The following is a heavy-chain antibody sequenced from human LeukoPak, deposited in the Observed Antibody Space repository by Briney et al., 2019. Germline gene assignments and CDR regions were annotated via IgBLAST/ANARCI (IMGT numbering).Heavy chain of an antibody. CDR3: ARGGFYGSGSLGTTLANWFDP. CDR2: INHSGST. Sequence: SETLSLTCAVYGGSFSGYYWSWIRQPPGKGLEWIGEINHSGSTNYNPSLKSRVTISVDTSKNQFSLKLSSVTAADTAVYYCARGGFYGSGSLGTTLANWFDPWGQGTLVTVSS. CDR1: GGSFSGYY. J-gene: IGHJ5*02. D-gene: IGHD6-19*01. V-gene: IGHV4-34*01.